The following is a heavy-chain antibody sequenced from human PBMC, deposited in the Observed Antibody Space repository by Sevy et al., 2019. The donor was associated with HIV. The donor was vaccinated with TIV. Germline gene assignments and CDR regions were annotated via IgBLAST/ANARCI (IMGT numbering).Heavy chain of an antibody. CDR1: GYTLTEFS. CDR3: ATTRDYYENSGSPFDY. CDR2: FDPEDDEI. D-gene: IGHD3-22*01. Sequence: ASVKVSCKVSGYTLTEFSMHWVRQAPGKGLEWMGTFDPEDDEIIYAQTFQGRVTMTEDTSTDTAYMELSSLRPEDTAVYYCATTRDYYENSGSPFDYWGQGSLVTVSS. V-gene: IGHV1-24*01. J-gene: IGHJ4*02.